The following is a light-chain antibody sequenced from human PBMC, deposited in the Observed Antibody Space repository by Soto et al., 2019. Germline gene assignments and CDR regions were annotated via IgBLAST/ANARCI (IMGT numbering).Light chain of an antibody. CDR1: SGDVGYYDY. J-gene: IGLJ1*01. CDR2: EVN. V-gene: IGLV2-14*01. Sequence: QSVLTKPASVSVSPGQSITSSCTGTSGDVGYYDYVSWYQHHSGKAPKLIIYEVNNRPSGVSNRFSGSKSVNTASLTISGLQAEDEAEYYCSSHSSSSAYYVFGTGTKVTVL. CDR3: SSHSSSSAYYV.